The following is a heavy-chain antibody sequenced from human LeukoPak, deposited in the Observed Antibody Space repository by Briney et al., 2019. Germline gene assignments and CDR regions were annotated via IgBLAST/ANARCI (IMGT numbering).Heavy chain of an antibody. Sequence: SETLSLTCTVSGGSIRSSSYYWGWIRQPPGKGLEWIGSIYYSGSTYYNPSLKSRVTISVDTSKNQFSLKVTSVTAADTAVYYCARHATARVVVAVTGDYWGQGSLATVSS. CDR1: GGSIRSSSYY. CDR3: ARHATARVVVAVTGDY. D-gene: IGHD2-15*01. CDR2: IYYSGST. J-gene: IGHJ4*02. V-gene: IGHV4-39*01.